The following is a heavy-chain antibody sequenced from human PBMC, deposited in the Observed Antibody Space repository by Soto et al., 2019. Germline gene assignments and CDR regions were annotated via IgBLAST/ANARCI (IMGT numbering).Heavy chain of an antibody. J-gene: IGHJ6*02. CDR1: GGSFSGYY. V-gene: IGHV4-34*01. CDR3: ARNPDSSSWYGLYYYYYGMDV. Sequence: SETLSLTCAVYGGSFSGYYWSWIRQPPGTVLEWIGEINHSGSTNYNPSLKSRVTISVDTSKNQFSLKLSSVTAADTAVYYCARNPDSSSWYGLYYYYYGMDVWGQGTTVTVSS. D-gene: IGHD6-13*01. CDR2: INHSGST.